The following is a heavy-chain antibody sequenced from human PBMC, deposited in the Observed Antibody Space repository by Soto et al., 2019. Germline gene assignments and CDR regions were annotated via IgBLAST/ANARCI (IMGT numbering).Heavy chain of an antibody. V-gene: IGHV4-59*01. D-gene: IGHD6-13*01. CDR1: GRSIISYY. Sequence: SETLSLTCTVLGRSIISYYWSWIRQPPGKGLEWIGYIYYSGSTNYNPSLKSRVTISVDTSKNQFSLKLSSVTAADTAVYYCARVPIAAAGTYYYYYMDVWGKGTTVT. J-gene: IGHJ6*03. CDR2: IYYSGST. CDR3: ARVPIAAAGTYYYYYMDV.